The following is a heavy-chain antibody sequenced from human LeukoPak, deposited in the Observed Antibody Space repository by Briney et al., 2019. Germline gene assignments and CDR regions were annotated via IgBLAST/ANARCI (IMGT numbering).Heavy chain of an antibody. J-gene: IGHJ4*02. Sequence: SETLSLTCTVSGGSISSSSYYWVGIRQPPGKGLEWIGSIYYSGSTYYNPSLKSRVTISVDTSKNHFSLKLSSVTAADTAVYYCARLGPPAYYYDSSGYYYVDYWGQGTLVTVSS. D-gene: IGHD3-22*01. V-gene: IGHV4-39*01. CDR1: GGSISSSSYY. CDR3: ARLGPPAYYYDSSGYYYVDY. CDR2: IYYSGST.